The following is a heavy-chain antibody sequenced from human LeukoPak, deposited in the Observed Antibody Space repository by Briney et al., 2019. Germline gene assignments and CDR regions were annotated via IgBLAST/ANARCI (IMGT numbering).Heavy chain of an antibody. D-gene: IGHD6-6*01. Sequence: ASVKVSCKASGYTFTGYYMHWVRHAPGQGLEWMGWINPNRGGTNYAQKFQGRVTMTRDTSISTAYMELSRLRSDDTAVYYCARDRRREYSSSKWYYGMDVWGQGTTVTVSS. CDR3: ARDRRREYSSSKWYYGMDV. CDR2: INPNRGGT. J-gene: IGHJ6*02. V-gene: IGHV1-2*02. CDR1: GYTFTGYY.